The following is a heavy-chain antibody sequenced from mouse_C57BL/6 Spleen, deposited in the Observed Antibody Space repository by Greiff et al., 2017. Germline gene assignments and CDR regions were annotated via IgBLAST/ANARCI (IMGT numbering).Heavy chain of an antibody. CDR1: GYTFTSYW. D-gene: IGHD2-4*01. CDR2: IDPNSGGT. CDR3: ARSIGIYYDYDGDFDY. Sequence: QVQLQQSGPELVKPGDSVKISCKASGYTFTSYWMHWVKQRPGRGLEWIGRIDPNSGGTKYNEKFKSKATLTVDKPSSTAYMQLSSLTSEDSAVYYCARSIGIYYDYDGDFDYWGQGTTLTVSS. J-gene: IGHJ2*01. V-gene: IGHV1-72*01.